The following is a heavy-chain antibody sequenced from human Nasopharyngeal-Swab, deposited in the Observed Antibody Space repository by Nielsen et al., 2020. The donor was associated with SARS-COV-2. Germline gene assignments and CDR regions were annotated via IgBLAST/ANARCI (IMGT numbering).Heavy chain of an antibody. D-gene: IGHD5-18*01. CDR3: ARVRGYSYGYGDY. V-gene: IGHV1-46*01. J-gene: IGHJ4*02. CDR1: RGLGTSNS. Sequence: VSAQVHCKASRGLGTSNSVHWVRQAPRQGLEWMGIINPSGGSTSYAQKFQGRVTMTRDTSTSTVYMELGSLRSEDTAVYYCARVRGYSYGYGDYWGQGTLVTVSS. CDR2: INPSGGST.